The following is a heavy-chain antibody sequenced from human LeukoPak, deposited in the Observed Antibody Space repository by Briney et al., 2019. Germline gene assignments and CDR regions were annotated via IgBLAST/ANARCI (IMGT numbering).Heavy chain of an antibody. V-gene: IGHV4-38-2*02. CDR1: GYSISSGYY. CDR3: ARAPGGYSRYYDAFDI. CDR2: IYHSGST. D-gene: IGHD5-12*01. Sequence: PSETLSLTCTVSGYSISSGYYWGWIRQPPGKGLEWIGSIYHSGSTYYNPSLKSRVTISVDTSKNQFSLKLSSVTAADTAVYYCARAPGGYSRYYDAFDIWGQGTMVTVSS. J-gene: IGHJ3*02.